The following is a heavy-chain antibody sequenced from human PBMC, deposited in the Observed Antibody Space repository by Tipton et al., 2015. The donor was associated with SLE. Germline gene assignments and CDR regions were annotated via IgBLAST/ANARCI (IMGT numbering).Heavy chain of an antibody. V-gene: IGHV1-8*01. CDR3: AKDVYDDNDVPAGGNDY. Sequence: QSGAEVKKPGASVKVSCKASGYTFTSYDINWVRQATGQGLEWMGWMNPNSGNTGYAQKFQGRVTMTRNTSVRTAYMELSGLRSEDTAVYYCAKDVYDDNDVPAGGNDYWGQGTLVAVSS. CDR2: MNPNSGNT. D-gene: IGHD6-13*01. J-gene: IGHJ4*02. CDR1: GYTFTSYD.